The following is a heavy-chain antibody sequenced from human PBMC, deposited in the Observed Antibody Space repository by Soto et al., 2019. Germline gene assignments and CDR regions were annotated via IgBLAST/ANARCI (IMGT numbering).Heavy chain of an antibody. Sequence: PGGSLRLSCAASGFTFSSYAMHWVRQAPGKGLEWVAVISYDGSNKYYADSVKGRFTISRDNSKNTLYLQMNSLRAEDTAVYYCAKDNPRHNAYCSGGSCRLRFDYWGQGTLVTVSS. CDR2: ISYDGSNK. D-gene: IGHD2-15*01. CDR1: GFTFSSYA. V-gene: IGHV3-30-3*01. CDR3: AKDNPRHNAYCSGGSCRLRFDY. J-gene: IGHJ4*02.